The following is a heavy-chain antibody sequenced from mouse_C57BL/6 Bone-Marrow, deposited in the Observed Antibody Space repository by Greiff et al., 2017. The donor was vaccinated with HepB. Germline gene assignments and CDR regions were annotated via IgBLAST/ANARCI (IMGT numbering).Heavy chain of an antibody. CDR3: ARGWLLPGY. D-gene: IGHD2-3*01. J-gene: IGHJ2*01. CDR2: INPNNGGT. V-gene: IGHV1-26*01. Sequence: EVQLQQSGPELVKPGASVKISCKASGYTFTDYYMNWVKQSHGKSLEWIGDINPNNGGTSYNQKFKGKATLTVDKSSSTAYMERRSLTSEDSAVYYCARGWLLPGYWGQGTTLTVSS. CDR1: GYTFTDYY.